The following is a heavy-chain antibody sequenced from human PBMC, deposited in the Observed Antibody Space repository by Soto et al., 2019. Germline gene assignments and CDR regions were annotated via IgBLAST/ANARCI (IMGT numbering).Heavy chain of an antibody. Sequence: GASVKVSCKASGGTFSSYAISWVRQAPGQGLEWMGIINPSGGSTNYAQKFQGRVTMTRDTSTSTVYMELSSLRSEDTAVYYCAREGEYYYDTSGYPYPYNWFDPWGQGTLVTVSS. D-gene: IGHD3-22*01. CDR3: AREGEYYYDTSGYPYPYNWFDP. V-gene: IGHV1-46*01. J-gene: IGHJ5*02. CDR1: GGTFSSYA. CDR2: INPSGGST.